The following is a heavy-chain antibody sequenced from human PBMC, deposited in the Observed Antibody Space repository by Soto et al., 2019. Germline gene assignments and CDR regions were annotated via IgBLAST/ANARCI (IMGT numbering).Heavy chain of an antibody. CDR2: IGGSGRTT. CDR1: AFTFNNYA. CDR3: AKSRYSDSSGDFYDY. Sequence: EVQLLESGGGLVQPGGSLSLSCAASAFTFNNYAMSWVRQAPGKGLEWVSGIGGSGRTTYYADSVRGRFTISRDNSNNTLFLQMNSLRAEDTAVYYCAKSRYSDSSGDFYDYWGQGTLVTVSS. V-gene: IGHV3-23*01. J-gene: IGHJ4*02. D-gene: IGHD3-22*01.